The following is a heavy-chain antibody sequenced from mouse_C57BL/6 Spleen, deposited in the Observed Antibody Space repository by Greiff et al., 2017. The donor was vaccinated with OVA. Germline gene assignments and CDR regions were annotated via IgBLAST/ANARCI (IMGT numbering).Heavy chain of an antibody. CDR2: ISYDGSN. Sequence: ESGPGLVKPSQSLSLTCSVTGYSITSGYYWNWIRQFPGNKLEWMGYISYDGSNNYNPSLKNRISITRDTSKNQFFLKLNSVTTEDTATYYCARGGGYYYGSSLGFAYWGQGTLVTVSA. V-gene: IGHV3-6*01. CDR1: GYSITSGYY. D-gene: IGHD1-1*01. CDR3: ARGGGYYYGSSLGFAY. J-gene: IGHJ3*01.